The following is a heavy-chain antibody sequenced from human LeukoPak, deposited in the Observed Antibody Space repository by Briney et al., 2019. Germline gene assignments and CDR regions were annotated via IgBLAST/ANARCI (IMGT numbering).Heavy chain of an antibody. CDR1: GITFSSYG. J-gene: IGHJ5*02. D-gene: IGHD5-18*01. Sequence: PGGSLRLSCAASGITFSSYGMHCVRQAPGKGLEWVAVIWYDGSNKYYADSVKGRFTISRDNSKNTLYLQMNSLRAEDTSVYYCARDWNTAMADPWGQGTLVTVSS. CDR3: ARDWNTAMADP. CDR2: IWYDGSNK. V-gene: IGHV3-33*01.